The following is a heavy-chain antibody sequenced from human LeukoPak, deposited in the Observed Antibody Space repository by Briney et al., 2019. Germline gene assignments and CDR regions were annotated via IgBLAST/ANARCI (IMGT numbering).Heavy chain of an antibody. J-gene: IGHJ6*02. CDR2: ISAYNGNT. Sequence: ASVTVSCKASGYTFTSYGISWVRQAPGQGLEWRGWISAYNGNTNYAQKLKGRVTMTTDTATSTAYMELRSLRSHDTAVYYCARHEYYYGMDVWRQGTTVTVSS. V-gene: IGHV1-18*01. CDR3: ARHEYYYGMDV. CDR1: GYTFTSYG.